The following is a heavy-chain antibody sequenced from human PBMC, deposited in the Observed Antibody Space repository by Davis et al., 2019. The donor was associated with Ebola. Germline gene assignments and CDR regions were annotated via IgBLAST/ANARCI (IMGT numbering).Heavy chain of an antibody. J-gene: IGHJ4*02. D-gene: IGHD2-15*01. V-gene: IGHV3-21*01. CDR2: ISSSSSYI. CDR3: ARDLGDIVVVVAAFDY. CDR1: GFTFSSYS. Sequence: GGSLRLSCAASGFTFSSYSMNWVRQAPGKGLEWVSSISSSSSYIYYADSVKGRFTISRDNAKNSLYLQMNSLRAEDTAVYYCARDLGDIVVVVAAFDYWDQGTLVTVSS.